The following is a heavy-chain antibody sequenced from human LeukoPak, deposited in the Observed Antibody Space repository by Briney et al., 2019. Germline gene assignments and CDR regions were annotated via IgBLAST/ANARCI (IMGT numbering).Heavy chain of an antibody. V-gene: IGHV3-23*01. J-gene: IGHJ6*02. D-gene: IGHD2/OR15-2a*01. Sequence: GGSLRLSCAASGFTFSNNVMIWVRQAPGKGLEWVSGISGDSYVRYYVDSVKGRFTISRDNSKNTLSLQMDSLRAEDTAVYYCTKGLRGIVFYPMDVWGQGTTVTVSS. CDR3: TKGLRGIVFYPMDV. CDR2: ISGDSYVR. CDR1: GFTFSNNV.